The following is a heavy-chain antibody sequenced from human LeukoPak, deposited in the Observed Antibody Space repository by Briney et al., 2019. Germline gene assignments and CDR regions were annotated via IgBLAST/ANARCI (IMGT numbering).Heavy chain of an antibody. CDR1: GFTFSSYS. CDR2: ISSSSSTI. D-gene: IGHD3-16*01. J-gene: IGHJ4*02. Sequence: GGSLRLSCAASGFTFSSYSMNWVRQAPGKGLEWVSYISSSSSTIYYADSVKGRFTISRDNAKNSLYLQMNSLRAEDTAVYYCAREFGQDDYWGQGTLVTVSS. V-gene: IGHV3-48*01. CDR3: AREFGQDDY.